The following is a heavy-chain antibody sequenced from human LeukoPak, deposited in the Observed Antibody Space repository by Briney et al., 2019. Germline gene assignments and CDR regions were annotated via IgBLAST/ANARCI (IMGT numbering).Heavy chain of an antibody. Sequence: ASVKVSCKASGYTFTSYGISWVRQAPGQGLEWMGWISAYNGNTNYAQKLQGRVTMTTDTSTSTAYMELRGLRSDDTAVYYCARDHRKKQWLSTDAFDIWGQGTMVTVSS. CDR3: ARDHRKKQWLSTDAFDI. J-gene: IGHJ3*02. CDR1: GYTFTSYG. D-gene: IGHD6-19*01. V-gene: IGHV1-18*01. CDR2: ISAYNGNT.